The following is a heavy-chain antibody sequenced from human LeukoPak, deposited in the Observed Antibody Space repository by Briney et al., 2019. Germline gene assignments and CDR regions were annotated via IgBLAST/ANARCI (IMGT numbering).Heavy chain of an antibody. Sequence: SETLSLTCTVSAGSISSSSYYWGWLRQPPGKGLEWIGSIYYSGSTYYNPSLKSRVTISVDTSKNQFSLKLSSVTAADTAVYYCARAPGMYNWNFWFDPWGQGTLVTVSS. CDR3: ARAPGMYNWNFWFDP. CDR1: AGSISSSSYY. D-gene: IGHD1-7*01. J-gene: IGHJ5*02. V-gene: IGHV4-39*07. CDR2: IYYSGST.